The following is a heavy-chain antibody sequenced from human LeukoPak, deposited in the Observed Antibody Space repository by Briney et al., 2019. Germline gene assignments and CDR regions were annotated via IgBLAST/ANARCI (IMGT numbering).Heavy chain of an antibody. J-gene: IGHJ4*02. CDR2: ITPFNGNR. V-gene: IGHV1-18*01. Sequence: APVKVSCKASGYTFKNYGISWVRLAPGVGLEWLGWITPFNGNRIYAWKFQDRVTMNTDTSTNTADLELRGLTSDDTAIYYCARDDCSGGTCSVAFDFWGQGTHVTVSS. D-gene: IGHD2-15*01. CDR1: GYTFKNYG. CDR3: ARDDCSGGTCSVAFDF.